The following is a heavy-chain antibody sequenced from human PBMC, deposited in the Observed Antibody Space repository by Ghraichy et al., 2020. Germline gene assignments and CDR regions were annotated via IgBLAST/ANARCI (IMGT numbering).Heavy chain of an antibody. CDR3: ARAPKFDYVWIADY. CDR2: VYYIGRT. CDR1: GGSIDNFY. J-gene: IGHJ4*02. V-gene: IGHV4-59*01. Sequence: GSLSLTCTVSGGSIDNFYWSWIRQPPGKGLEWLGNVYYIGRTNYNPSLRSRVTMSVDTSKNQFSLKLDSVTAADTAVYYCARAPKFDYVWIADYWGQGTLVTVSS. D-gene: IGHD3-16*01.